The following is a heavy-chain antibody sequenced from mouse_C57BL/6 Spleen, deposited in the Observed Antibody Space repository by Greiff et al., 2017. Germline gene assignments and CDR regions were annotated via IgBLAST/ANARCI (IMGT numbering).Heavy chain of an antibody. CDR1: GYAFSSSW. J-gene: IGHJ2*01. CDR2: IYPGDGDT. Sequence: VQLQQSGPELVKPGASVKISCKASGYAFSSSWMNWVKQRPGKGLEWIGRIYPGDGDTNYNGKFKGKATLTADKSSSTAYMQLSSLTSEDSAVYFCARNYGSSYYFGYWGQGTTLTVSS. CDR3: ARNYGSSYYFGY. V-gene: IGHV1-82*01. D-gene: IGHD1-1*01.